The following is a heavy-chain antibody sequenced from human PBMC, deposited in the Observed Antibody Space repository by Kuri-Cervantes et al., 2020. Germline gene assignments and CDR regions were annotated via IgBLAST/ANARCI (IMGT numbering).Heavy chain of an antibody. J-gene: IGHJ4*02. CDR2: ISWDGGST. Sequence: GESLNISCAASGFTFDDYAMHWVRQAPGKGLEWVSLISWDGGSTYYADSVKGRFTISRDNSKNSLYLQMNSLRTEDTALYYCAKDYYDSSGYYYTGGYDYWGQGTLVTVSS. CDR1: GFTFDDYA. V-gene: IGHV3-43D*04. CDR3: AKDYYDSSGYYYTGGYDY. D-gene: IGHD3-22*01.